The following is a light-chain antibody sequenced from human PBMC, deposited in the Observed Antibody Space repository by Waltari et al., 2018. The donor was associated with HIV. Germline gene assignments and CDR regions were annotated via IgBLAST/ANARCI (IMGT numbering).Light chain of an antibody. CDR3: NSYAGSNNWV. J-gene: IGLJ3*02. V-gene: IGLV2-8*01. Sequence: QSALTQPPSASGSPGQSVTISCTGTSSDVGGSKYVSWYQQHPGKAPKLMIYEVNKRRSGVPERLAGSKSANTAYLPLSGLQADDEADYYCNSYAGSNNWVFGGGTKLTGL. CDR1: SSDVGGSKY. CDR2: EVN.